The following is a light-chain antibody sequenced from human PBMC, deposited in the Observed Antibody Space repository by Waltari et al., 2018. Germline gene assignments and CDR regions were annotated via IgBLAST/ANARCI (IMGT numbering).Light chain of an antibody. V-gene: IGKV1-39*01. CDR2: AAS. CDR3: QQSYTTPPT. J-gene: IGKJ2*01. Sequence: DIQMTQSPSSLSASVGDRVTITCRASQSISNYLNWYQQKPGKAPNLLIYAASSLQSGVPSRFSGSGSGTAFTLTISSLQPEDCATYFCQQSYTTPPTFGQGTKLEIK. CDR1: QSISNY.